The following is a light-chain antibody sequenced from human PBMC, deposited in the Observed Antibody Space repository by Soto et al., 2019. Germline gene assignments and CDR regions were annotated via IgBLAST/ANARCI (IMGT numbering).Light chain of an antibody. Sequence: QSVLTQPPSASGSPGQSVTISCTGTSSDVGYYNYVSWYLQHPGKAPKLIIYEVNKRPSGVPDRFSGSKSGNTASLTVSGLQAEDEAEYYCTSYAVGINVVFGGGTKLTVL. CDR2: EVN. CDR3: TSYAVGINVV. CDR1: SSDVGYYNY. V-gene: IGLV2-8*01. J-gene: IGLJ2*01.